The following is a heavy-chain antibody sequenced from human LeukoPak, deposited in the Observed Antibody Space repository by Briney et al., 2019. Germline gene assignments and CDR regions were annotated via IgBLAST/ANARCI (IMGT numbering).Heavy chain of an antibody. CDR3: ATIYSSGWSLPFDY. D-gene: IGHD6-19*01. J-gene: IGHJ4*02. CDR1: GFTFSSSF. CDR2: ISNDGSQK. Sequence: GWSLRLSCAASGFTFSSSFMHWVRQAPGKGLEWVAVISNDGSQKYFADSVKGRFTISRDNSNNTLYLQMNSLRAEDTAVYYCATIYSSGWSLPFDYWGQGTLVTVSS. V-gene: IGHV3-30*04.